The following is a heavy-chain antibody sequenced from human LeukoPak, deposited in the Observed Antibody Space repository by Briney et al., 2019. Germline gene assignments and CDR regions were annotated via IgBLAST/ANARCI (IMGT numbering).Heavy chain of an antibody. J-gene: IGHJ4*02. Sequence: PGGSLRLSCAASGFTFSNYAMSWVRQAPGKGLEWVSAISNSGVSTHYADSVKGRFTISRDNSKNTLYLQMNSLRAEDTAVYYCAKGPIGVAGKFDCWGRGTLVTVSS. D-gene: IGHD6-19*01. V-gene: IGHV3-23*01. CDR1: GFTFSNYA. CDR3: AKGPIGVAGKFDC. CDR2: ISNSGVST.